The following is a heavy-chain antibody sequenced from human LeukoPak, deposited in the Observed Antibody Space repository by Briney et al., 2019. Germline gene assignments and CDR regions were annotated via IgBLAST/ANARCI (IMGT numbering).Heavy chain of an antibody. CDR2: IYPGDSDT. D-gene: IGHD3-22*01. Sequence: GASLKISCKGSGYSCTSYWIGCVRPMPGKGLEWTGIIYPGDSDTRYSPSFQGQVTISADKCISTAYLQWSSLKASDTAMYYCARADARFYYDSSGHPYDYWGQGTLVTVSS. V-gene: IGHV5-51*01. CDR1: GYSCTSYW. CDR3: ARADARFYYDSSGHPYDY. J-gene: IGHJ4*02.